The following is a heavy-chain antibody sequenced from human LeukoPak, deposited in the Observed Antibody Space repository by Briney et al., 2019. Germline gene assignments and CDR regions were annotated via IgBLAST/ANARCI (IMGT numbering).Heavy chain of an antibody. CDR1: GFSITNNW. J-gene: IGHJ4*02. Sequence: GGPLGLSCAASGFSITNNWMYWVRQAPGRGLVWVSRIKNDERTAVYADSVKGRFTISRDNARNTLFLQMNSLRAEDTAVYYCATVFKGSSLQDYWGQGTLVTVSS. CDR2: IKNDERTA. CDR3: ATVFKGSSLQDY. V-gene: IGHV3-74*01. D-gene: IGHD1-26*01.